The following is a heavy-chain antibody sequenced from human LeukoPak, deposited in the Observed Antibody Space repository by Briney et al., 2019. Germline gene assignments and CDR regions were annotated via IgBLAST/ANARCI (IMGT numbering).Heavy chain of an antibody. CDR3: ARDTVGATGFDY. CDR1: GGSMSSYY. CDR2: IYYSGST. V-gene: IGHV4-59*12. D-gene: IGHD1-26*01. J-gene: IGHJ4*02. Sequence: NTSETLSLTCTVSGGSMSSYYWNWIRQPPGKGLEWIGYIYYSGSTNYNPSLKSRVTISVDTSKNQFSLKLSSVTAADTAVYYCARDTVGATGFDYWGQGTLVTVSS.